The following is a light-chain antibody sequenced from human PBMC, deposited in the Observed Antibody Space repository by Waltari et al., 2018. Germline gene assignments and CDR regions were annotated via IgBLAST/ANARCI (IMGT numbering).Light chain of an antibody. J-gene: IGKJ2*03. V-gene: IGKV1-27*01. CDR2: SAS. CDR3: QQYYSYPYS. CDR1: QSFSSS. Sequence: DIQMTQSPSSLSASVGDTVTITCRASQSFSSSLAWYQQKPGKAPNLLIYSASSLQSGVPSRFSGSKSGTDFTLTISSLQPEDIASYYCQQYYSYPYSFGQGTKVEIK.